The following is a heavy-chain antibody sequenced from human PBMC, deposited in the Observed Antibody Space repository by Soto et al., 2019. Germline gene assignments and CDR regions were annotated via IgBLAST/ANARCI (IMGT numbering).Heavy chain of an antibody. D-gene: IGHD6-19*01. Sequence: EVQLLESGGGLVQPGGSLRLSCAASGFSFSSFALTWVRQAPGKGLGWVSAISGSGGHTYYADSVTGRFTISRDNSNNPLYLQMNSSRSEDTDLYYGAKTNGCDGKSDAFYILGKGTMVTVSS. CDR1: GFSFSSFA. V-gene: IGHV3-23*01. J-gene: IGHJ3*02. CDR2: ISGSGGHT. CDR3: AKTNGCDGKSDAFYI.